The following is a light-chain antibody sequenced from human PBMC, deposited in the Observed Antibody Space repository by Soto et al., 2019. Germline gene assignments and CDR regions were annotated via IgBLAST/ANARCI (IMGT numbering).Light chain of an antibody. CDR1: QSVSNDY. CDR3: QQYQQNGRSLRYT. CDR2: TAS. V-gene: IGKV3-20*01. Sequence: IVLTQSPGTLSLSPGERATLSCRASQSVSNDYLAWYQQKPGQAPRLLIYTASSRATGIPDRFSGSGSGTDFTLTISRLEPEDFSVYYCQQYQQNGRSLRYTFGQGTKLEIK. J-gene: IGKJ2*01.